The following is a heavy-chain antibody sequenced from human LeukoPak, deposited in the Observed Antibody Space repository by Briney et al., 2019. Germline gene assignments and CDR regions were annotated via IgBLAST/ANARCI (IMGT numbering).Heavy chain of an antibody. CDR1: GGSFSGYY. J-gene: IGHJ4*02. CDR2: IYYSGST. Sequence: SETLSLTCAVYGGSFSGYYWSWIRQPPGKGLEWIGYIYYSGSTNYNPSLKSRVTISVDTSKNQFSLKLSSVTAADTAVYYCARGGPTYDYVWGSYRYTGVDYWGQGTLVSVSS. D-gene: IGHD3-16*02. CDR3: ARGGPTYDYVWGSYRYTGVDY. V-gene: IGHV4-59*01.